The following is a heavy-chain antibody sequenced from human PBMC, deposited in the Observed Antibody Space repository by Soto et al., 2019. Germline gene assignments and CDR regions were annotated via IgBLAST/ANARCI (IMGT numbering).Heavy chain of an antibody. CDR2: INHSGST. CDR3: AGTGSMVRGGIIDEKGGAGMDV. V-gene: IGHV4-34*01. J-gene: IGHJ6*02. CDR1: GGSFSGYY. Sequence: SETLSLTCAVYGGSFSGYYWSWIRQPPGKGLEWIGEINHSGSTNYNPSLKSRVTISVDTSKNQFSLKLSSVTAADTAVYYCAGTGSMVRGGIIDEKGGAGMDVWGQVNTVTVSS. D-gene: IGHD3-10*01.